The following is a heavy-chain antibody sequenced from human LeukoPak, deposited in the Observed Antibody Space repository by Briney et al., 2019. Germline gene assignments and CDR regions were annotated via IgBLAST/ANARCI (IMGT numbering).Heavy chain of an antibody. CDR1: GGSISSSSYY. CDR3: GRGVVGATALGY. D-gene: IGHD1-26*01. Sequence: SETLSLTCTVSGGSISSSSYYWGWIRQPPGKGLEWIGNIYYSGSTYYNPSLKSRVTISLDTSKNQFSLKLSSATAADTAVYYCGRGVVGATALGYWGQGILVTVAS. CDR2: IYYSGST. J-gene: IGHJ4*02. V-gene: IGHV4-39*01.